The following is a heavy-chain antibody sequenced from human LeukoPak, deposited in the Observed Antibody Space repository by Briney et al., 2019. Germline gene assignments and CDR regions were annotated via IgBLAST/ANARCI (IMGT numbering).Heavy chain of an antibody. CDR1: GGSFSSYY. D-gene: IGHD3-3*01. CDR3: ASFSSYYDFWSARGYYFDY. J-gene: IGHJ4*02. CDR2: IYYSGST. Sequence: SETLSLTCTVSGGSFSSYYWSWIRQPPGKGLEWIGYIYYSGSTNYNPSLKSRVTISVDTSKNQFSLKLSSVTAADTAVYYCASFSSYYDFWSARGYYFDYWGQGTLVTVSS. V-gene: IGHV4-59*12.